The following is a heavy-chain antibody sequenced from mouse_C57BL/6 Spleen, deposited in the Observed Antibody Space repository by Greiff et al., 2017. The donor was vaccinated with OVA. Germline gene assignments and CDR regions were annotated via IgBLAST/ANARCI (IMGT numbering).Heavy chain of an antibody. D-gene: IGHD2-5*01. CDR3: AREGTYSNSAWFAY. J-gene: IGHJ3*01. CDR2: IYPRDGST. Sequence: QVQLQQSGPELVKPGASVKLSCKASGYTFTSYDINWVKQRPGQGLEWIGWIYPRDGSTKYNEKFKGQATLTVDTSSSTAYMELHSLTSEDSSVYFCAREGTYSNSAWFAYWGQGTLVTVSA. CDR1: GYTFTSYD. V-gene: IGHV1-85*01.